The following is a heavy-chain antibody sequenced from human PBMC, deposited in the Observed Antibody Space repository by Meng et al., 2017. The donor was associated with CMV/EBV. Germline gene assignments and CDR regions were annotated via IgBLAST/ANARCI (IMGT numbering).Heavy chain of an antibody. CDR1: SSSSYY. D-gene: IGHD3-22*01. V-gene: IGHV4-39*07. CDR2: IYYSGST. Sequence: SSSSYYWGWIRQPPGEGLEWIGSIYYSGSTYYNPSLKSRVTISVDTSKNQFSLKLSSVTAADTAVYYCARAKGYYYDSSGYSSGFDPWGQGTLVTVSS. CDR3: ARAKGYYYDSSGYSSGFDP. J-gene: IGHJ5*02.